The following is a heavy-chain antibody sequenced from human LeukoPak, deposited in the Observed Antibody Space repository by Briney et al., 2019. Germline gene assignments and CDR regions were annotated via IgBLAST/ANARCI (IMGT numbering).Heavy chain of an antibody. Sequence: GGSLRLSCAASGFTFSSYAMSWVRQAPGKGLEWVSSISSSSSYIYYADSVKGRFTISRDNAKNSLYLQMNSLRAEDTAVYYCARGRDYGDNYYYYGMDVWGQGTTVTVSS. CDR3: ARGRDYGDNYYYYGMDV. V-gene: IGHV3-21*01. J-gene: IGHJ6*02. D-gene: IGHD4-17*01. CDR1: GFTFSSYA. CDR2: ISSSSSYI.